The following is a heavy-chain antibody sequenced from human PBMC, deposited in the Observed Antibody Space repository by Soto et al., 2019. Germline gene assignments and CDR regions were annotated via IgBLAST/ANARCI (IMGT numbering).Heavy chain of an antibody. Sequence: SETLSLTCAVYGGSFSGYYWSWIRQPPGKGLEWIGEINHSGSTNYNPSLKSRVTISVDTSKNQFSLKLSSVTAADTAVYYCARVGRGSSSSNGYYYYMDVWGKGTTVTVSS. CDR3: ARVGRGSSSSNGYYYYMDV. V-gene: IGHV4-34*01. CDR1: GGSFSGYY. CDR2: INHSGST. D-gene: IGHD6-6*01. J-gene: IGHJ6*03.